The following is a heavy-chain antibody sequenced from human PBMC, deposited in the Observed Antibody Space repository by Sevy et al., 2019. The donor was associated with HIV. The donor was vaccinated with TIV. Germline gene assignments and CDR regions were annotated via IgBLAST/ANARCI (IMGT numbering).Heavy chain of an antibody. Sequence: GGSLRLSCAASGFTFSGSAIHWVRHASGKGLGWVGHIRSKANSYATAYAVSVKGRFTLSRDDSKKTADLQMNSLKTEETAVYYCTLVGEVAVGGQGTLVTVSS. J-gene: IGHJ4*02. D-gene: IGHD1-26*01. CDR1: GFTFSGSA. V-gene: IGHV3-73*01. CDR2: IRSKANSYAT. CDR3: TLVGEVAV.